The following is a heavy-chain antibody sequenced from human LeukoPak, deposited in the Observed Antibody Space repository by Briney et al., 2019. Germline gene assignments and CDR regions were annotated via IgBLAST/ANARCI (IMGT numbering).Heavy chain of an antibody. J-gene: IGHJ4*02. CDR2: ISGSGGST. CDR3: ARGMVRGVLWY. D-gene: IGHD3-10*01. Sequence: GGTLRLSCAASGFTFSSYGMSWVRQAPGKGLEWVSAISGSGGSTYYADSVKGRFTISRDNSKNTLYLQMNSLRAEDTAVYYCARGMVRGVLWYWGQGTLVTVSS. CDR1: GFTFSSYG. V-gene: IGHV3-23*01.